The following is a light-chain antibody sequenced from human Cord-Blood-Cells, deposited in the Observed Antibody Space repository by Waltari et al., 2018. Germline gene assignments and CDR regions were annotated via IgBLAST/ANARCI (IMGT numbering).Light chain of an antibody. Sequence: QTALTQPVPVSGSPGPSIPISCTGTSSDVGSYHLVSWYQPHPGKAPKLMLYEGSKRHSRVSKRFSGSKSRSAAPPTIAGRRAEDEADYYCCSYPGSSTVVFGGGTKLTVL. CDR1: SSDVGSYHL. V-gene: IGLV2-23*01. CDR2: EGS. CDR3: CSYPGSSTVV. J-gene: IGLJ2*01.